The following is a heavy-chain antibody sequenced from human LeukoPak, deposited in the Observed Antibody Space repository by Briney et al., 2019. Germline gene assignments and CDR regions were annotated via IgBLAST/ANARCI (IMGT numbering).Heavy chain of an antibody. V-gene: IGHV4-39*01. Sequence: SETLSLTCTVSGASRSRTGFYWGWIRQPPGKGLEWIVSLYSSGRTEYNSSLRSRVTISVNTSENQFSLKLTTVTAADTAVYYCVLGYCSGGGCYFFDYWGHGTLVTVSS. CDR2: LYSSGRT. J-gene: IGHJ4*01. CDR3: VLGYCSGGGCYFFDY. D-gene: IGHD2-15*01. CDR1: GASRSRTGFY.